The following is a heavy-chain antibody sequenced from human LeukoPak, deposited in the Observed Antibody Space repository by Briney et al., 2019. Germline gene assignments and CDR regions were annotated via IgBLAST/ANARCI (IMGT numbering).Heavy chain of an antibody. CDR1: GGSISTDDYY. CDR2: IYHSGST. J-gene: IGHJ5*02. D-gene: IGHD5-18*01. CDR3: ARDVGYILWFDP. Sequence: SQTLSLTCTISGGSISTDDYYWSWIRQPPGKGLEWIGFIYHSGSTYYNPSLKSRVTISVDTSKNQFSLKLSSVTAADTAVYYCARDVGYILWFDPWGQGTLVTVSS. V-gene: IGHV4-30-4*01.